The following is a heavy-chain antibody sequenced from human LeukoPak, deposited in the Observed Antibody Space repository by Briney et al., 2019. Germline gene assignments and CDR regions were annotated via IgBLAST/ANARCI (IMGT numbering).Heavy chain of an antibody. D-gene: IGHD3-3*01. V-gene: IGHV1-2*02. CDR3: ARDAIFGVVIIARGWFDP. J-gene: IGHJ5*02. CDR1: GYTFTGYY. CDR2: INPNSGGT. Sequence: ASVKVSCKASGYTFTGYYMHWVRQAPGQGLEWMGWINPNSGGTNYAQRFQGRVTMTRDTSISTAYMELSRLRSDDTAVYCCARDAIFGVVIIARGWFDPWGQGTLVTVSS.